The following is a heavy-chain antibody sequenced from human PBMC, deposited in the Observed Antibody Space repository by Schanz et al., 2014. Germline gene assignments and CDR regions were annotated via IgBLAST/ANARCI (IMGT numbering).Heavy chain of an antibody. CDR3: ARKVVATIGGYYDN. Sequence: EVQLVESGGGLIQPGGSLRLSCAASGFIFGSSVMAWVRQAPGKGLEWVSAISGSGGSTYYADSVKGRFTISRDNAENTLFLQMNSLRAEDTAVYYCARKVVATIGGYYDNWGQGTLVTVSS. V-gene: IGHV3-23*04. CDR2: ISGSGGST. J-gene: IGHJ4*02. CDR1: GFIFGSSV. D-gene: IGHD5-12*01.